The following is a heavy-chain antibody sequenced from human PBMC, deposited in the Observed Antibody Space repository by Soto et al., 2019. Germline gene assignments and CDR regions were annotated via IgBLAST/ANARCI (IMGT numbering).Heavy chain of an antibody. Sequence: GGSLRLSCAVSGFTFSDYYMTWIHQAPGKGLEWVSYISSSTSHTNYADSVKGRFTISRDNAKNSLFLQMNSLRAEDTAVYYCARGRGADADYFDFRGQGTLVTVSS. D-gene: IGHD1-26*01. V-gene: IGHV3-11*05. J-gene: IGHJ4*02. CDR2: ISSSTSHT. CDR3: ARGRGADADYFDF. CDR1: GFTFSDYY.